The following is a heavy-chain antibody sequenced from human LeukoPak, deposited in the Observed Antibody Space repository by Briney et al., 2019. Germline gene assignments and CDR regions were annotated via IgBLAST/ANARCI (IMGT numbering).Heavy chain of an antibody. Sequence: GGSLRLSCAASGFTFSNYGIHWVRQAPGKGLEWVSSFGTRSTSIYHAGSVKGRFAIFRDNAKNSLYLQMNSLRAEDTALYYCAREVSEGFDFWGQGTLVTVSS. D-gene: IGHD3-22*01. J-gene: IGHJ4*02. CDR1: GFTFSNYG. CDR2: FGTRSTSI. V-gene: IGHV3-21*01. CDR3: AREVSEGFDF.